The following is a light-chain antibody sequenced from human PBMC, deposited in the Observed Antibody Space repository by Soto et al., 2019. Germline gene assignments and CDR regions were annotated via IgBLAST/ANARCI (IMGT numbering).Light chain of an antibody. V-gene: IGLV3-1*01. CDR3: QAWDSSTYNYV. Sequence: SYELTQSPSVSVSPGQTASITCSGDKLGDKYACWYQQKPGQSPVLVIYQDSKRPSGIPERFSGSNSGNTATLTISGTQAMDEADYYCQAWDSSTYNYVFGTGTKLTVL. CDR2: QDS. J-gene: IGLJ1*01. CDR1: KLGDKY.